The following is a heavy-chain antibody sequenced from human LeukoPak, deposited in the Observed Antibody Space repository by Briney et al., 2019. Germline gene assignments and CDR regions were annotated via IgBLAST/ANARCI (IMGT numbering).Heavy chain of an antibody. CDR2: ISAGGDT. Sequence: GGSLRLSCAASGFTFSSYGMSWVRQAPGKGLEWVSTISAGGDTYYADSVKGRFTISRDNSKNTLYLQMNSLRAEDTAVYYCARHRSGGSQDDAFDIWGQGTLVTVSS. J-gene: IGHJ3*02. V-gene: IGHV3-23*01. CDR1: GFTFSSYG. D-gene: IGHD2-15*01. CDR3: ARHRSGGSQDDAFDI.